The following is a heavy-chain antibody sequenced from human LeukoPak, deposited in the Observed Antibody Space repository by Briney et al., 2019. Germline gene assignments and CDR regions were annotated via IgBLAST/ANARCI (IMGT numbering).Heavy chain of an antibody. J-gene: IGHJ3*02. Sequence: GESLKISCKGSGYSFTSYWIGWVRQMPGKGLEWVGIIYPGDSDTRYSPSFQGRVTISADKSISTAYLQWSSLKASDTAMYYCARRAPYGDDRNDAFDIWGQGTMVTVSS. V-gene: IGHV5-51*01. CDR1: GYSFTSYW. CDR2: IYPGDSDT. D-gene: IGHD4-17*01. CDR3: ARRAPYGDDRNDAFDI.